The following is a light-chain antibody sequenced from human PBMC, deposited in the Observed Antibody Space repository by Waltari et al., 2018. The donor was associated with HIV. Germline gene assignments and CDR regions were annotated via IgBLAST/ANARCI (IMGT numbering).Light chain of an antibody. CDR3: GAWDSSLSAVL. J-gene: IGLJ2*01. CDR1: SPYMGNYT. Sequence: HSVLTQSPSVSPAPGQKVTISCSRRSPYMGNYTVVRYQQLPGTAPKLLIYGNNKRPSGIPDRFSGSKSGTSATLVITGLQTEDEADYYCGAWDSSLSAVLFGGGTKLTVL. V-gene: IGLV1-51*01. CDR2: GNN.